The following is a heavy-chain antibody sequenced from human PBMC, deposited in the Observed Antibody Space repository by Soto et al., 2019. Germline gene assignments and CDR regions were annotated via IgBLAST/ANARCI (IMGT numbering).Heavy chain of an antibody. CDR1: GGSISSSGYY. CDR2: MYYSGST. CDR3: ARQFSVYGDYGRYFDF. J-gene: IGHJ4*02. Sequence: QLQLQESGPGLVKPSETLSLTCTVSGGSISSSGYYWGWIRQPPGKGLEWIGPMYYSGSTYYNPSLKSRVTISVDTSKNQFSLKLSSVTAAATAVYYCARQFSVYGDYGRYFDFWGQGTLVTVSS. V-gene: IGHV4-39*01. D-gene: IGHD4-17*01.